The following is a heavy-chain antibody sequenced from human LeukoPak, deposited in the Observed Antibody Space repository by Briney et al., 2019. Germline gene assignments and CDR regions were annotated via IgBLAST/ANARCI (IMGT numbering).Heavy chain of an antibody. CDR2: IYYSGST. CDR1: GGSISSSSYY. CDR3: ARHRGKWEPRDAFDI. D-gene: IGHD1-26*01. Sequence: SETLSLTCTVSGGSISSSSYYWGWIRQPPGKGLEWIGSIYYSGSTYYNPSLKSRVTISVDTSKNQFSLKLSSVTAADTAMYYCARHRGKWEPRDAFDIWGQGTMVTVSS. J-gene: IGHJ3*02. V-gene: IGHV4-39*01.